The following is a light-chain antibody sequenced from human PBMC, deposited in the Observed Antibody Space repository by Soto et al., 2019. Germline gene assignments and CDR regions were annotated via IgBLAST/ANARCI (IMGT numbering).Light chain of an antibody. J-gene: IGKJ1*01. CDR1: ESVGSN. CDR3: QQYKNWPRT. V-gene: IGKV3-15*01. Sequence: VMTQAPATLSGSLGDRATLSCRASESVGSNLAWFQQKPGQAPRLLIFAASSRATDLPARFSGSGSGTEFNFTISSLQSDDFGVYYCQQYKNWPRTFGQGTKV. CDR2: AAS.